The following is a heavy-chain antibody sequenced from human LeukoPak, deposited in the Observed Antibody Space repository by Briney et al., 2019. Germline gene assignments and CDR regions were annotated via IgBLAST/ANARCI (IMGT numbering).Heavy chain of an antibody. D-gene: IGHD3-22*01. CDR3: ARRGYYDSSGYYY. J-gene: IGHJ4*02. V-gene: IGHV1-69*05. CDR1: GGTFSSYA. Sequence: SVKVSCKASGGTFSSYAISWVRQAPGQGLEWMGGIIPIFGTANYAQKFQGRVTITTDESTSTAYMELSSLKSEDTAVYYCARRGYYDSSGYYYWGQGTLVTVSS. CDR2: IIPIFGTA.